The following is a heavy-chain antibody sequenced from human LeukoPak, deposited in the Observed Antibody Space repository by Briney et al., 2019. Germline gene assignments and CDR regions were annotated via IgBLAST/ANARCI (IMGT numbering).Heavy chain of an antibody. J-gene: IGHJ3*02. CDR1: GFTFSSAA. Sequence: GGSLRLSCAASGFTFSSAAMHWVRQAPGKGLDWVAIISYDGTNEYYADSVKGRFTISRDNSKNTLYLQMNSLRAEDTAVYYCAKPMSRVAVAAGAFDIWGQGTMVTVSS. V-gene: IGHV3-30-3*02. CDR2: ISYDGTNE. CDR3: AKPMSRVAVAAGAFDI. D-gene: IGHD6-19*01.